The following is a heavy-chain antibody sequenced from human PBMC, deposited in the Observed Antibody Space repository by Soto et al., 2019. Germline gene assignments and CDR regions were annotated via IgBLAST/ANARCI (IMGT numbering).Heavy chain of an antibody. J-gene: IGHJ5*02. CDR2: IYYSGST. CDR3: ARHTTGENWFDP. V-gene: IGHV4-59*08. D-gene: IGHD4-17*01. CDR1: GGSLSSYY. Sequence: SETLSLTCTVSGGSLSSYYWSWIRQPPGKGLEWIGYIYYSGSTNYNPSLKSRVTISVDTSKNQFSLKLSSVTAADTAVYYCARHTTGENWFDPWGQGTLVTVSS.